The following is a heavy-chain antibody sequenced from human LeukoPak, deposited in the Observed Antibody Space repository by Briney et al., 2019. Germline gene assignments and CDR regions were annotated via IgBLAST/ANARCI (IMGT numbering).Heavy chain of an antibody. Sequence: PGGSLRLSCAASGFTFSSYAMNWVRQAPGKGLEWVAVISYDGSNKYYADSVKGRFTISRDNSKNTLYLQMNSLRAEDTAVYYCASNRLRYSSSSFAFDIWGQGTMVTVSS. CDR2: ISYDGSNK. D-gene: IGHD6-6*01. J-gene: IGHJ3*02. CDR1: GFTFSSYA. CDR3: ASNRLRYSSSSFAFDI. V-gene: IGHV3-30*04.